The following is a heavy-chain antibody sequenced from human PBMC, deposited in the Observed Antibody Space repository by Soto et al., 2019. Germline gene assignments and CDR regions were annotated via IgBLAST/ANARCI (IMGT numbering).Heavy chain of an antibody. CDR1: GFTFSDYG. J-gene: IGHJ6*02. D-gene: IGHD2-2*01. CDR3: AKGCLGRCSTGYMASDNYYCRGV. CDR2: ISYGGSIK. Sequence: GGSLRLSCAASGFTFSDYGMHWVRQAPGKGLEWVAIISYGGSIKYYGDSVKGRFTISRDYSQNTLYLQMNSLRPDDSAVYYCAKGCLGRCSTGYMASDNYYCRGVWGQGTTFAVSS. V-gene: IGHV3-30*18.